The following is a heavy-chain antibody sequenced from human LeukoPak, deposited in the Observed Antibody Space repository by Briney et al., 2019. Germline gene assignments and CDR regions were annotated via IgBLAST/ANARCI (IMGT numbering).Heavy chain of an antibody. J-gene: IGHJ6*02. Sequence: VASVKVSCKASGYTFTSYYMHWVRQAPGQGLEWMGGIIPIFGTANYAQKFQGRVTITADESTSTAYMELSSLRSEDTAVYYCARDLLGYCSSTSCYGGHDYYYYYGMDVWGQGTTVTVSS. D-gene: IGHD2-2*01. CDR3: ARDLLGYCSSTSCYGGHDYYYYYGMDV. CDR1: GYTFTSYY. V-gene: IGHV1-69*13. CDR2: IIPIFGTA.